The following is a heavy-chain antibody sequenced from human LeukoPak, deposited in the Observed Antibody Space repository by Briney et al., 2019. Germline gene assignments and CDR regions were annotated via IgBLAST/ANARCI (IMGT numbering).Heavy chain of an antibody. J-gene: IGHJ6*02. CDR2: INPSGGST. D-gene: IGHD3-3*01. CDR1: GYTFTSYY. V-gene: IGHV1-46*01. CDR3: ARAPGDDFWSGPYYYYGMDV. Sequence: ASVKVSCKASGYTFTSYYMHWVRQAPGQGVEGMGIINPSGGSTSYAQKFQGRVPMTRHPSTSTVYVELRSLRSEDTAVYYCARAPGDDFWSGPYYYYGMDVWGQGTTVTVSS.